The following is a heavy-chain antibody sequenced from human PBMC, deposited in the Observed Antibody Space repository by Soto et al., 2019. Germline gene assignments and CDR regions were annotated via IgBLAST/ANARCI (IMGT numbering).Heavy chain of an antibody. Sequence: GASVKVSCKASGCTFSSYAISWVRQAPRQGLEWMGGIIPIFGTANYAQKFQGRVTITADESTSTAYMELSSLRSEDTAVYYCARVLRFLEWSMYYFDYWGQGTLVTVSS. CDR2: IIPIFGTA. CDR3: ARVLRFLEWSMYYFDY. CDR1: GCTFSSYA. D-gene: IGHD3-3*01. V-gene: IGHV1-69*13. J-gene: IGHJ4*02.